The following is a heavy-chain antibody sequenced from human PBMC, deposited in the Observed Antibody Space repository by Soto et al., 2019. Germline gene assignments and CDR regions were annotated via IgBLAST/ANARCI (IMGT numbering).Heavy chain of an antibody. D-gene: IGHD5-12*01. CDR2: ISPYNGNT. CDR1: GYNLTSYG. V-gene: IGHV1-18*01. Sequence: QVQLMQSGAEVKKPGASVRVSCKASGYNLTSYGISWVRQAPGQGLEWMGWISPYNGNTNYAQKFQGRVTVTTDTSTSTAYMDLRSLRSDDTAVYYCARGWEYSGFDDDYYHYGMDVWGQGTTVNVSS. CDR3: ARGWEYSGFDDDYYHYGMDV. J-gene: IGHJ6*02.